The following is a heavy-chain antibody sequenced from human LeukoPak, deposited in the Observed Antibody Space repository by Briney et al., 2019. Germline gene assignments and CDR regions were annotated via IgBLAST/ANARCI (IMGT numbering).Heavy chain of an antibody. CDR1: GFTSSSYW. CDR2: INQDGSEK. V-gene: IGHV3-7*01. CDR3: ARVTSGLDY. Sequence: PGGSLRLSCGGSGFTSSSYWMSWVCQAPGKGLEWVANINQDGSEKYYVDSVKGRFTLSRDNAKNSLYLQMNSLRAEDTAVYYCARVTSGLDYWGQGTLVTVSS. J-gene: IGHJ4*02.